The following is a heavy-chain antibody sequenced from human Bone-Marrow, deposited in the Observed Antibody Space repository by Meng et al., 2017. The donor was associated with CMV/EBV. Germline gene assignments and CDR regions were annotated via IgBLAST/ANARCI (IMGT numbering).Heavy chain of an antibody. CDR1: GFTFSSYG. D-gene: IGHD3-3*01. J-gene: IGHJ4*02. Sequence: GSLRLSCAASGFTFSSYGMHWVRQAPGKGLEWVAFIRYDGSNKYYADSVKGRFTISRDNSKNTLYLQMNSLRAEDTAVYYCAKKYDFWSGYIDYWGQGTLVTVYS. V-gene: IGHV3-30*02. CDR2: IRYDGSNK. CDR3: AKKYDFWSGYIDY.